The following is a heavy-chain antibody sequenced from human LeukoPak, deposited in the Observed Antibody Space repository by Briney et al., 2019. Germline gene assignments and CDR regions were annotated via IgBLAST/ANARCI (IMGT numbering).Heavy chain of an antibody. CDR3: ARELGSSGYYFDY. D-gene: IGHD3-22*01. Sequence: GRSLRLSCAASGFTFSSYAMHWVRQAPGKGLEWVAVISYDGSNKYYADSVKGRFTISRDNSKNTLYLRMNSLRAEDTAVYYCARELGSSGYYFDYWGQGTLVTVSS. V-gene: IGHV3-30-3*01. J-gene: IGHJ4*02. CDR2: ISYDGSNK. CDR1: GFTFSSYA.